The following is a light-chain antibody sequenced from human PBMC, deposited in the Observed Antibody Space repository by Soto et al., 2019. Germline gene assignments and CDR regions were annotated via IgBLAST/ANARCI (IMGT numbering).Light chain of an antibody. CDR2: GAS. J-gene: IGKJ4*01. CDR1: QSVSSN. Sequence: EIAMTQSPATLSVSPGERATLSCRASQSVSSNLGWYQQKPGQAPSLLIFGASTRATDIPARFSGSGSGTEFTLTISSLQSEDFALYYCQQYNSWPLTFGGGTRVELK. V-gene: IGKV3-15*01. CDR3: QQYNSWPLT.